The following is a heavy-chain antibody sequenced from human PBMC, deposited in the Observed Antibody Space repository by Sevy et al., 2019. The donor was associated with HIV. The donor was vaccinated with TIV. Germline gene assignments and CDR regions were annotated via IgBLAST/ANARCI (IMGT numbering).Heavy chain of an antibody. CDR3: ARGPSIFGDVDGLNI. Sequence: GGSLRLSCAASGFRFDRYSMNWVRQAPGKGLEWVSYISSGSSSINYADSVKDRFTISRDNAKKSRFLQMNSLRAEDTAVYYCARGPSIFGDVDGLNIWGQGTMVTVS. CDR1: GFRFDRYS. V-gene: IGHV3-48*01. CDR2: ISSGSSSI. D-gene: IGHD3-3*01. J-gene: IGHJ3*02.